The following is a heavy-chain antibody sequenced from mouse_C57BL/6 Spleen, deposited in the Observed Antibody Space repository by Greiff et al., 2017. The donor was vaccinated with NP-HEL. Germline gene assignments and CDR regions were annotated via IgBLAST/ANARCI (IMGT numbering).Heavy chain of an antibody. D-gene: IGHD2-10*01. Sequence: QVQLQQSGAELVKPGASVKISCKASGYAFSSYWMNWVKQRPGKGLEWIGQIYPGDGDTNYNGKFKGKATLTADKSSSTAYMQLSSLTSEDSAVYFCARRGETYYGNLYAMDDRGQGTSVTVSS. CDR1: GYAFSSYW. J-gene: IGHJ4*01. CDR3: ARRGETYYGNLYAMDD. V-gene: IGHV1-80*01. CDR2: IYPGDGDT.